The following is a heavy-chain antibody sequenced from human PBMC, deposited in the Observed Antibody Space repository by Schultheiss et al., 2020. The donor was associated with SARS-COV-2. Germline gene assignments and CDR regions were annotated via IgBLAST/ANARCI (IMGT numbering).Heavy chain of an antibody. CDR2: INSDGSST. J-gene: IGHJ6*02. V-gene: IGHV3-74*01. Sequence: GGSLRLSCAASGFTFSSYWMHWVRQAPGKGLVWVSRINSDGSSTSYADSVKGRFTISRDNAKNTLYLQMNSLRAEDTAVYYCARGGYSSGWYSPYYYYGMDVWGQGTTVTVSS. CDR1: GFTFSSYW. CDR3: ARGGYSSGWYSPYYYYGMDV. D-gene: IGHD6-19*01.